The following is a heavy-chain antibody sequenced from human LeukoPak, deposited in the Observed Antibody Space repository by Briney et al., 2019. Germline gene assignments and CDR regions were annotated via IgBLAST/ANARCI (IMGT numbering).Heavy chain of an antibody. Sequence: PSETLSLTCTVSGGSISSPSYYWGWIRQPPGKGLEWIGSVYYSGSTYYNPSLKSRVTISVDTSKNQFSLKLSSVTAADTAVYYCARSGSSSGYLFDYWGQGTLVTVSS. CDR1: GGSISSPSYY. V-gene: IGHV4-39*01. J-gene: IGHJ4*02. CDR2: VYYSGST. D-gene: IGHD3-22*01. CDR3: ARSGSSSGYLFDY.